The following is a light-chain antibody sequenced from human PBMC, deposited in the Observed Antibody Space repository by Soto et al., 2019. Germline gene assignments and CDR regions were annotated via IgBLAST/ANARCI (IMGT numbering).Light chain of an antibody. CDR3: QQYGRSPFT. Sequence: EIVLTQAPGTLSLSPGQRATLSCRASQRITNNFLAWFQQKPGLAPRLLIHGASSRASGVPDRFSGGGSGTDFVLTISRLEPEDFAVYFCQQYGRSPFTFGQGTKLQIK. V-gene: IGKV3-20*01. J-gene: IGKJ2*01. CDR2: GAS. CDR1: QRITNNF.